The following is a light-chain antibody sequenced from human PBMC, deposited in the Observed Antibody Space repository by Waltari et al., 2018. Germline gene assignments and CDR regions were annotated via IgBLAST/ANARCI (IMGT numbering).Light chain of an antibody. Sequence: DIQMTQSPSSLSASVGDRVTITCRASPSISSYLNWYQQKPGKAPKFLIYASSTLQSGVPSRFSGSGSGTDFTLTISSLQPEDFATYYCQQSYRTPYTFGQGTKLEIK. CDR2: ASS. J-gene: IGKJ2*01. CDR3: QQSYRTPYT. V-gene: IGKV1-39*01. CDR1: PSISSY.